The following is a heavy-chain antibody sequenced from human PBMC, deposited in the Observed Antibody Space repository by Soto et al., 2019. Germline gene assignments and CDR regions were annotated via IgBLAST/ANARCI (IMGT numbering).Heavy chain of an antibody. D-gene: IGHD2-2*01. CDR3: SKRRCSTSSCYYFDY. V-gene: IGHV3-23*01. CDR1: GFTFSDYA. CDR2: VSGSAGSR. Sequence: PGGSLRLSCETAGFTFSDYAMRWVRQAPGKGLEWVSAVSGSAGSRYYADSGKGSFTNSRDNSKNTLYLQMNSLRAEDTALYYCSKRRCSTSSCYYFDYCGQGTLVTVSS. J-gene: IGHJ4*02.